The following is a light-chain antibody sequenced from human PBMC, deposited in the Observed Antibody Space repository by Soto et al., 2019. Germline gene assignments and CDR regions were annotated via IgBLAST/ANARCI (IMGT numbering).Light chain of an antibody. CDR1: SSDVGSYNL. Sequence: QSVLTQPASVSRSPGQSITISCTGTSSDVGSYNLVSWYQQHPGKAPKLMIYEGSKRPSGVSNRFSGSKSGNTASLTISGLQAEDEADYYCCSYAGRSTWVFGTGTKVTVL. CDR3: CSYAGRSTWV. V-gene: IGLV2-23*01. CDR2: EGS. J-gene: IGLJ1*01.